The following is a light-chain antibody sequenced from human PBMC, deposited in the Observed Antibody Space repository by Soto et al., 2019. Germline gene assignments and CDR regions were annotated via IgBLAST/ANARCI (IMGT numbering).Light chain of an antibody. Sequence: DIHLTQSPSTLSTSVGARVTITCRASQSVSYWLAWYQQKPGKAPNLLIYDGSTLASGVPPRFSGGGFGTEFTLNISSLQPDDFATYYCQQCYSTSITFGQGTRLEIK. CDR1: QSVSYW. V-gene: IGKV1-5*01. CDR2: DGS. J-gene: IGKJ5*01. CDR3: QQCYSTSIT.